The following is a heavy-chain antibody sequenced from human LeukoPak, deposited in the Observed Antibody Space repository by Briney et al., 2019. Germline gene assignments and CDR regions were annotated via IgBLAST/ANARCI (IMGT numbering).Heavy chain of an antibody. V-gene: IGHV3-64*05. CDR1: GFTFKSYA. D-gene: IGHD6-6*01. J-gene: IGHJ4*02. Sequence: GGSLRLSCSASGFTFKSYAMHWVRQAPGKGLEYVSSTNTNGANTYYADSVKGRFTISRDNSRNTVYVQMNSLTPEDTAVCYCVKGLDYSSSQMDSWGQGTLVTVSS. CDR3: VKGLDYSSSQMDS. CDR2: TNTNGANT.